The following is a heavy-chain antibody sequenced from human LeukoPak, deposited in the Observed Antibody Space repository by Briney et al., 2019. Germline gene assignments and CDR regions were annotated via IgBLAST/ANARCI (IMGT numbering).Heavy chain of an antibody. CDR2: INPNSGDT. CDR3: GLVASGNWWFDP. Sequence: GASVKVSCKTSGYTLSVYHIHWVRQAPGQGLEWMGWINPNSGDTNYAQQLQGRVTMTRDTSISTAYMELNSLRSDDTAVYYCGLVASGNWWFDPWGQGTPVTVSS. V-gene: IGHV1-2*02. J-gene: IGHJ5*02. CDR1: GYTLSVYH. D-gene: IGHD2-8*02.